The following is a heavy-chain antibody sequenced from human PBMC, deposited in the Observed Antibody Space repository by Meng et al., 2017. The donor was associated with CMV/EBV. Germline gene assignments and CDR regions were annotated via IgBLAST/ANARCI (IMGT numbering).Heavy chain of an antibody. J-gene: IGHJ4*02. CDR2: ISWNSGSI. V-gene: IGHV3-9*01. CDR3: AKDPGPVITYFDY. D-gene: IGHD3/OR15-3a*01. CDR1: GFTFDDYA. Sequence: GGSLRLSCAASGFTFDDYAMRWVRQAPGKGLEWVSGISWNSGSIGYADSVKGRFTISRDNAKNSLYLQMTSRRAEDTAVYYFAKDPGPVITYFDYWGQGTLVTVSS.